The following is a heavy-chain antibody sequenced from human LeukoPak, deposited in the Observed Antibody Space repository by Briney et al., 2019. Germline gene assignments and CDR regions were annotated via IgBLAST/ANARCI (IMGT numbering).Heavy chain of an antibody. D-gene: IGHD3-10*01. CDR1: GFTFSDYY. CDR3: AKDLSWFGEFPLPDY. V-gene: IGHV3-11*04. Sequence: PGGSLRLSCAASGFTFSDYYMSWIRQAPGKGLEWVSYISSSGSTIYYADSVKGRFTISRDNAKNSLYLQMNSLRAEDTAVYYCAKDLSWFGEFPLPDYWGQGTLVTVSS. CDR2: ISSSGSTI. J-gene: IGHJ4*02.